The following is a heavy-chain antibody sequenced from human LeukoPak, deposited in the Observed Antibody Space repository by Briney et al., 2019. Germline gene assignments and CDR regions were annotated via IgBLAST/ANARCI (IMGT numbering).Heavy chain of an antibody. V-gene: IGHV3-7*03. J-gene: IGHJ4*02. CDR1: GFTVSSNY. D-gene: IGHD3-10*01. CDR2: IKQDGSEM. Sequence: GGSLRLSCAASGFTVSSNYMSWVRQAPGKGLEWVANIKQDGSEMYYVDSVKGRFTISRDNAKNSLYLQMNSLRAEDTAVYYCARNYYGSGSYYNLISLTYFDYWGQGTLVTVSS. CDR3: ARNYYGSGSYYNLISLTYFDY.